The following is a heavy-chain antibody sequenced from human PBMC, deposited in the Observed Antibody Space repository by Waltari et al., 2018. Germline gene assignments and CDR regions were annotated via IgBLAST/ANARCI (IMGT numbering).Heavy chain of an antibody. CDR3: ARASSGVXXGSRLDP. D-gene: IGHD3-22*01. V-gene: IGHV4-4*02. CDR2: TSHDGTP. Sequence: QVHLEXSGQGLVKPSGTLSPTCXVSGASVSSRXWPSNXNIWWFWVRQVPDKGFEWVGETSHDGTPYXGPSRQSRVTISXDTXKNXXXLXLASVTVAXXAVYXCARASSGVXXGSRLDPXGQGLLFTVXS. CDR1: GASVSSRXWPSNXNIW. J-gene: IGHJ5*02.